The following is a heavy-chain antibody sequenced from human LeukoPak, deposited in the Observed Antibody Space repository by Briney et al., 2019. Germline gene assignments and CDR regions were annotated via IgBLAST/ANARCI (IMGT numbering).Heavy chain of an antibody. CDR1: AFTFSGYW. CDR2: VNQDGSNK. CDR3: ARILGTVEGADY. J-gene: IGHJ4*02. D-gene: IGHD1-26*01. Sequence: PGGSLRLSCAASAFTFSGYWMTWVRQAPGKGLDWVANVNQDGSNKNYVESVKGRFTISRDTAKNSLYLQMNSLRLEDTAVYYCARILGTVEGADYWGQGTLVTVSS. V-gene: IGHV3-7*01.